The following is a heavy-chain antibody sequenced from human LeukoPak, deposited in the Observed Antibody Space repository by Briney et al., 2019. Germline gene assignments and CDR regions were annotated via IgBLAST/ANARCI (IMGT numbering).Heavy chain of an antibody. J-gene: IGHJ3*02. CDR2: IKQDGSEK. V-gene: IGHV3-7*04. CDR3: ARKVGSRENAFDI. Sequence: GGSLRLSCTASGFTFSSYWMSWDRQAPGKGLEWVANIKQDGSEKYYVDSVKGRFTISRDNAKNSLYLQMNSLRAEDTAVYYCARKVGSRENAFDIWGLGTMVTVSS. CDR1: GFTFSSYW. D-gene: IGHD1-26*01.